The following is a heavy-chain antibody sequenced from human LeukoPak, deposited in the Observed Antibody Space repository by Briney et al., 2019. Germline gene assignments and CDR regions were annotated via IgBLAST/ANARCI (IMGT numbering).Heavy chain of an antibody. Sequence: GGSLRLSCATSEFSFNSYWMSWVRQAPGKGLEWVANIKQDGSEKYYVDSVKGRFTISRDNAKNSLYLQVNSLRAEDTAVYYCARGRGSWYDSWGQGTLVTVSS. J-gene: IGHJ5*01. CDR1: EFSFNSYW. V-gene: IGHV3-7*01. CDR3: ARGRGSWYDS. D-gene: IGHD6-25*01. CDR2: IKQDGSEK.